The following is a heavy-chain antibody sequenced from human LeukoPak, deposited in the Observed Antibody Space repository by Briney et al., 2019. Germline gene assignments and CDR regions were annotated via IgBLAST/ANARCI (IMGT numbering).Heavy chain of an antibody. D-gene: IGHD6-19*01. CDR2: ISNGGRSGYTI. J-gene: IGHJ4*02. CDR3: ARDPYTSGSDY. Sequence: GGPLRLSCAASGFTFSAYYMSWIRQAPGKGLEWVSYISNGGRSGYTIYYADSVKGRFTISRDNAKNSLYLQMNSLRAEDTAVYFCARDPYTSGSDYWGQGTLVTVSS. V-gene: IGHV3-11*01. CDR1: GFTFSAYY.